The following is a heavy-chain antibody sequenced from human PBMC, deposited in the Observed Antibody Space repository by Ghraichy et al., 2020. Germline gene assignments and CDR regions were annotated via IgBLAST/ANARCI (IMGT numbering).Heavy chain of an antibody. V-gene: IGHV3-48*02. D-gene: IGHD6-19*01. CDR2: ISSSSSTI. CDR1: GFTFSSYS. Sequence: GGSLRLSCAASGFTFSSYSMNWVRQAPGKGLEWVSYISSSSSTIYYADSVKGRFTISRDNAKNSLYLQMNSLRDEDTAVYYCARDAPTIAVAGTDIYGMDVWGQGTTVTVSS. CDR3: ARDAPTIAVAGTDIYGMDV. J-gene: IGHJ6*02.